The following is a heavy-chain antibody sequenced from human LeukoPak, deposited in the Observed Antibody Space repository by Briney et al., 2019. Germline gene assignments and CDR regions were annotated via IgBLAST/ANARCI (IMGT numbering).Heavy chain of an antibody. D-gene: IGHD1-26*01. CDR3: AKDSSGSYYGKSDY. CDR1: GLTFSSYA. Sequence: GGSLRLSCAASGLTFSSYAMSWVRQAPGRGLEWVSGISAGGGSTYYADAVKGRFTISTDNSKNTLSLQMNSLRGEDTAVYYCAKDSSGSYYGKSDYWGQGTLVAVSS. V-gene: IGHV3-23*01. CDR2: ISAGGGST. J-gene: IGHJ4*02.